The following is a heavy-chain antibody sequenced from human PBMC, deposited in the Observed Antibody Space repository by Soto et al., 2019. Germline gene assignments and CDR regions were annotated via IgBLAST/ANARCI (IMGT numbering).Heavy chain of an antibody. D-gene: IGHD4-17*01. V-gene: IGHV3-23*01. CDR2: ISGSGGST. Sequence: GGSLRLSXAASGFTFSSYAMSWVRQAPGKGLEWVSAISGSGGSTYYADSVKGRFTISRDNSKNTLYLQMNSLRAEDTAVHYCAKDPLWTTVTIFDYWGQGTLVTVSS. J-gene: IGHJ4*02. CDR1: GFTFSSYA. CDR3: AKDPLWTTVTIFDY.